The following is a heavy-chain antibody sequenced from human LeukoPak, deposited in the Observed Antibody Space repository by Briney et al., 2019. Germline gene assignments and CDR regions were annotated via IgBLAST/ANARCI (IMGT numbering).Heavy chain of an antibody. Sequence: SETLSLTCTVSGYSISSGYYWGWIRQPPGKGLEWIGSIYHSGSTYYNPSLKSRVTISVDTSKNQFSLKLGSVTAADTAVYYCARVRGHSYGRHYGMDVWGQGTTVTVSS. D-gene: IGHD5-18*01. J-gene: IGHJ6*02. CDR3: ARVRGHSYGRHYGMDV. CDR1: GYSISSGYY. V-gene: IGHV4-38-2*02. CDR2: IYHSGST.